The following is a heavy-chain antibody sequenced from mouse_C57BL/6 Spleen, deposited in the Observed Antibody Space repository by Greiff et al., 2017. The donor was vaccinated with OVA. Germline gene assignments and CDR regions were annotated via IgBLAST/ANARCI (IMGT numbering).Heavy chain of an antibody. CDR3: TTQTAQATGVAY. CDR2: IDPEDGDT. V-gene: IGHV14-1*01. CDR1: GFNIKDYY. J-gene: IGHJ3*01. D-gene: IGHD3-2*02. Sequence: VQLKQSGAELVRPGASVKLSCTASGFNIKDYYMHWVKQRPEQGLEWIGRIDPEDGDTEYAPKFQGKATMTADTSSNTAYLQLSSLTSEDTAVYYCTTQTAQATGVAYWGQGTLVTVSA.